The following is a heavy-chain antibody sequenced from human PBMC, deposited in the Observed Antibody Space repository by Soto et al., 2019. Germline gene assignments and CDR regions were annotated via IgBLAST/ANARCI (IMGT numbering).Heavy chain of an antibody. J-gene: IGHJ4*02. Sequence: QITLKESGPTLVKPTQTLTLTCTFSGFSLSTSEVGVPWIGQHRGKALEWLALIYWVDDKRYSPSLKNRHSITKDAAKNQLVLTMTNMDPVDTATYYCAHLDTTVTTQWGQGTLVTVSS. V-gene: IGHV2-5*02. CDR1: GFSLSTSEVG. D-gene: IGHD4-17*01. CDR2: IYWVDDK. CDR3: AHLDTTVTTQ.